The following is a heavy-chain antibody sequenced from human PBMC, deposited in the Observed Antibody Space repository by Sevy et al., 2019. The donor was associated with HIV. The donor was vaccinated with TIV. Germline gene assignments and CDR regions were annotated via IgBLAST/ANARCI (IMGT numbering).Heavy chain of an antibody. D-gene: IGHD3-10*01. CDR1: GGTFSSYA. Sequence: ASVKVSCKASGGTFSSYAISWVRQAPGQGLEWMGGIIPIFGTANYAQKFQGRVTITADESTSTAYMELSSLRSEDTAAYYCARQYGSGSYYYFDYWGQGTLVTVSS. J-gene: IGHJ4*02. CDR2: IIPIFGTA. V-gene: IGHV1-69*13. CDR3: ARQYGSGSYYYFDY.